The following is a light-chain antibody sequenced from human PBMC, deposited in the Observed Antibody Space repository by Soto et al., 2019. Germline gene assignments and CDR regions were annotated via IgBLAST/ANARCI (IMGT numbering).Light chain of an antibody. Sequence: EIVLTQSPGTLSLSPGERATLSCRASQSVSSSYLAWYQQKPGQAPRLLIYGASSRATGIPDRFSGSGSGTDFTLTISRLEPEDFGVYYCQQYRSWPRTFGQGTKVEI. J-gene: IGKJ1*01. CDR3: QQYRSWPRT. V-gene: IGKV3-20*01. CDR1: QSVSSSY. CDR2: GAS.